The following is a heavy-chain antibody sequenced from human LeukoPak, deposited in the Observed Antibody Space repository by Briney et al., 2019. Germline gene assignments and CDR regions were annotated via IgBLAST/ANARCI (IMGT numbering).Heavy chain of an antibody. CDR3: ARERVYYDFWSGPAIDAFDI. CDR1: GYTFTSYD. J-gene: IGHJ3*02. CDR2: MNPNSGNT. Sequence: ASVKVSCKASGYTFTSYDINWVRQATGQGLEWMGWMNPNSGNTGYARKFQGRAPITRNTSISTAYMELSNLRSEDTAVYYCARERVYYDFWSGPAIDAFDIWGQGTMVTVSS. V-gene: IGHV1-8*03. D-gene: IGHD3-3*01.